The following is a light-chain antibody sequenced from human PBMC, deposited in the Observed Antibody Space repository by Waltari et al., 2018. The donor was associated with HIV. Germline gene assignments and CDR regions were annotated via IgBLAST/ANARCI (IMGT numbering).Light chain of an antibody. J-gene: IGLJ3*02. V-gene: IGLV2-14*01. CDR2: DAN. CDR1: SSDIGSYHY. CDR3: SAYTSTSTLL. Sequence: QSALTQPASVSGSLGQSITISCIGTSSDIGSYHYVSWYQHHPDKAPTLVIYDANAPASGVPFRFSRSKSVNTASLTISGLQAEDEADYYCSAYTSTSTLLFGGGTKVTVL.